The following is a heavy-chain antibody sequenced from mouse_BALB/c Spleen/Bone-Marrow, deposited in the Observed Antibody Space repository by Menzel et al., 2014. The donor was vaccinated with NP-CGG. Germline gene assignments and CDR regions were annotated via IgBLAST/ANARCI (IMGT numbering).Heavy chain of an antibody. J-gene: IGHJ4*01. CDR3: ARDISGYVRAMDY. CDR2: ISTYSANT. D-gene: IGHD3-2*01. Sequence: VNLVESGPELVSPGVSVKISCKAFGYTFTDYAIHWVKQSHSKSLEWIGIISTYSANTNYNQKFKGKATMTVDKSSSTAYMELARLTFEDSAIYFCARDISGYVRAMDYWGQGTSVTVSS. CDR1: GYTFTDYA. V-gene: IGHV1-67*01.